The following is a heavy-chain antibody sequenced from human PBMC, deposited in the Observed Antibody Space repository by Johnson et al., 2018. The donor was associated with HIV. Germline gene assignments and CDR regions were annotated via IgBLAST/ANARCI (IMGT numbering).Heavy chain of an antibody. J-gene: IGHJ3*02. CDR1: GFIFSNAW. Sequence: VQLVESGGGFVQPGGSLRLSCAASGFIFSNAWMNWVRQAPGKGLEWVGRIKSKTDGGTTDYAAPVKGRFTLSRDDSKNTLFLQMNSLKTEDTALYYCTAHYRNAFDIWGQGTMVTVSS. D-gene: IGHD1-26*01. CDR2: IKSKTDGGTT. V-gene: IGHV3-15*01. CDR3: TAHYRNAFDI.